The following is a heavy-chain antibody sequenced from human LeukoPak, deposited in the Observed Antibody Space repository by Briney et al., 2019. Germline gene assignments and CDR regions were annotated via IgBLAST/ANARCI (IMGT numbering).Heavy chain of an antibody. J-gene: IGHJ4*02. Sequence: GGSLRLSCAASGFTFSSYAMSWVRQAPGKGLEWVSAISGSGGSTYYADSVKGRFTISRDNSKNTLYLQMNSLRAEDTAVYYCAKRYSSVLILGWERAAGDYWGQGTLVTVSS. CDR2: ISGSGGST. CDR1: GFTFSSYA. V-gene: IGHV3-23*01. D-gene: IGHD2-8*01. CDR3: AKRYSSVLILGWERAAGDY.